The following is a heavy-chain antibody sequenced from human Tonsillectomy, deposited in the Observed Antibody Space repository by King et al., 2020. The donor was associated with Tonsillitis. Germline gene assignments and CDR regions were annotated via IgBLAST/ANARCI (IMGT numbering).Heavy chain of an antibody. CDR2: IYWDDDK. Sequence: QFTLKESGPTLVKPKQTLTLTCTFSGFSLNTTAVGVGWIRQPPGKALDWLALIYWDDDKRYSPSLKSRLTITKDTSKSQVVLTMTNMDPVDTATYYCAHERLLDAEGGFDYWGQGTLVTVSS. V-gene: IGHV2-5*02. D-gene: IGHD2-15*01. CDR3: AHERLLDAEGGFDY. CDR1: GFSLNTTAVG. J-gene: IGHJ4*02.